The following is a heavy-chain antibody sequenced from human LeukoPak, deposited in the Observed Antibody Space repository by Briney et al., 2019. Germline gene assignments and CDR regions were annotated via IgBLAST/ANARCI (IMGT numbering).Heavy chain of an antibody. D-gene: IGHD6-13*01. V-gene: IGHV4-34*01. CDR1: GGSFSGYY. CDR2: INHSGST. J-gene: IGHJ4*02. CDR3: ASCSSSWLCPDL. Sequence: PSGTLSLTCAVYGGSFSGYYWSWIRQPPGKGLEWIGEINHSGSTNYNPSLKSRVTISVDTSKNQFSLQLSYVTAADTAVYYCASCSSSWLCPDLWGQGTLVTVSS.